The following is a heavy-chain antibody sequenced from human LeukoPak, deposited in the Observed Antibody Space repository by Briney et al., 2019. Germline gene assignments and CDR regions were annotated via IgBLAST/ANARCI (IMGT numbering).Heavy chain of an antibody. V-gene: IGHV3-23*01. Sequence: GGSLRLSCAASGFTFSSYAMSWVRQAPGKGLEWVSAISGSGGSTYYADSVKGRFTISRDNSKNTLYLQMNSLRAEDTAVYYCARPNGDYGGFDPWGQGTLVTVSS. J-gene: IGHJ5*02. CDR1: GFTFSSYA. CDR2: ISGSGGST. D-gene: IGHD4-17*01. CDR3: ARPNGDYGGFDP.